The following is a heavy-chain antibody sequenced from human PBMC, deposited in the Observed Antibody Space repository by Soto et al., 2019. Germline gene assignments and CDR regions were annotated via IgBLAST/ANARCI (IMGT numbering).Heavy chain of an antibody. CDR3: ARVCGTVEVVAAPDEAFDI. CDR2: IYYSGTT. CDR1: GGSISSTSHH. J-gene: IGHJ3*02. V-gene: IGHV4-39*01. D-gene: IGHD2-15*01. Sequence: SETLSLTCTVSGGSISSTSHHWAWIRQPPGKGLEWIGSIYYSGTTYYNPSLKSRLTIFVDTSKNQFSLKLSSVTAADTAVYYCARVCGTVEVVAAPDEAFDIWSQGTMVTVSS.